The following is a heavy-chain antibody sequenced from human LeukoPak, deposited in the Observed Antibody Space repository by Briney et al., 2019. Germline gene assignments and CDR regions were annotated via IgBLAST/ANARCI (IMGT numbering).Heavy chain of an antibody. Sequence: PGGSLRLSCAASGFTFSNAWMSWVRQAPGKGLEWVGRIKSKTDGGTTDYAAPVKGRFTISREDSKNTLYLQMNSLKTEDTALYYCTSTTVTTTGANFDYWGQGTLVTVSS. CDR1: GFTFSNAW. J-gene: IGHJ4*02. V-gene: IGHV3-15*01. CDR2: IKSKTDGGTT. D-gene: IGHD4-17*01. CDR3: TSTTVTTTGANFDY.